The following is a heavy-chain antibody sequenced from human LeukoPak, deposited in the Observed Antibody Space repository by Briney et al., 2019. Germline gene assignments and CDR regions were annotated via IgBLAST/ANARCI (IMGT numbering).Heavy chain of an antibody. D-gene: IGHD1-26*01. CDR1: GFTFSTYN. CDR2: ISSSSNYI. J-gene: IGHJ3*02. Sequence: PGGSLRLSCAASGFTFSTYNMNWVRQAPGKGLEWVSSISSSSNYIYYADSVKGRFTISRGNAKDSLYLQMNSLRVEDTDVYNCARDVGASAPDAFDIWGQGTMVTVSS. CDR3: ARDVGASAPDAFDI. V-gene: IGHV3-21*01.